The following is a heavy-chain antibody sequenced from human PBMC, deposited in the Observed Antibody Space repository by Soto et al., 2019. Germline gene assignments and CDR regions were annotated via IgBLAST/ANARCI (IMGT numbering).Heavy chain of an antibody. D-gene: IGHD6-19*01. CDR1: GPNFGTYW. Sequence: GEPLNISCQASGPNFGTYWLSWVRQMPGKGLEWMGRIAPSASYTYYSPSFQGHVPISADTSTSTAYLQWSSLKASDTAVYYCARHLHSGWLHGLDVWRRGTTVTVSS. CDR2: IAPSASYT. CDR3: ARHLHSGWLHGLDV. J-gene: IGHJ6*02. V-gene: IGHV5-10-1*01.